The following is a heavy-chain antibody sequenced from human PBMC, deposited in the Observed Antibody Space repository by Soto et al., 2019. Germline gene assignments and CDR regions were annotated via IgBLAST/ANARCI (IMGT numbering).Heavy chain of an antibody. Sequence: QLQLQESGPGLVKPSETLALTCTVSGGSISSISYYWGWIRQPPGKGLEWIGSIKYSGHTFYNPXXXXXXXXXXXXXXXXXXXXXXXXXXXXXXXXXCARVXIAVVPSTTFDYWGQGTLVTVSS. CDR3: ARVXIAVVPSTTFDY. CDR2: IKYSGHT. D-gene: IGHD2-2*01. CDR1: GGSISSISYY. J-gene: IGHJ4*02. V-gene: IGHV4-39*01.